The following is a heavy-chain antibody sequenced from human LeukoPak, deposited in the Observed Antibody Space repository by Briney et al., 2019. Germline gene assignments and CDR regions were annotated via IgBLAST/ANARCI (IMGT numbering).Heavy chain of an antibody. Sequence: SETLSLTCAVYGGSFSGYYWSWIRQPPGKGLEWIGEINHSGSTNYNPSLKSRVTISVDTSKNQFSLKLSSVTAADTAVYYCAGIVVPAAGWYFDYWGQGTLVTVSS. CDR1: GGSFSGYY. V-gene: IGHV4-34*01. J-gene: IGHJ4*02. CDR3: AGIVVPAAGWYFDY. D-gene: IGHD2-2*01. CDR2: INHSGST.